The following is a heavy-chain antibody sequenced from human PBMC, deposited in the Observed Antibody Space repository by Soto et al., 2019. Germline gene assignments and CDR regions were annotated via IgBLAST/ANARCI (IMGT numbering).Heavy chain of an antibody. D-gene: IGHD3-3*01. V-gene: IGHV3-48*01. J-gene: IGHJ5*02. CDR3: ARDVYYDFWSGPGGSFDP. Sequence: PGGYLRLSCAASGFTFSSYSMNWVRQAPGKGQEWVSYISSSSSTIYYADSVKGRFTISRDNAKNSLYLQMNSLRAEDTAVYYCARDVYYDFWSGPGGSFDPWGQGTLVSVSS. CDR2: ISSSSSTI. CDR1: GFTFSSYS.